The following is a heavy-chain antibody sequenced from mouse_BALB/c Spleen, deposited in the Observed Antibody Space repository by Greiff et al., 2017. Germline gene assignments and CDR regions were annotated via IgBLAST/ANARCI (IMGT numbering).Heavy chain of an antibody. CDR1: GFNIKDYY. V-gene: IGHV14-4*02. J-gene: IGHJ3*01. CDR2: IDPENGDT. CDR3: NGGEGWFAY. Sequence: EVQLQQSGAELVRSGASVKLSCTASGFNIKDYYMHWVKQRPEQGLEWIGWIDPENGDTEYAPKFQGKATMTADTSSNTAYLQLSSLTSEDTAVYYCNGGEGWFAYWGQGTLVTVSA.